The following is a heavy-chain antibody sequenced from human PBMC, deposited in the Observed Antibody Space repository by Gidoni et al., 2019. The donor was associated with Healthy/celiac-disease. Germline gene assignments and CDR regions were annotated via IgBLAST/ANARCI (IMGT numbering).Heavy chain of an antibody. CDR2: INHSGST. V-gene: IGHV4-34*01. CDR1: GGSFSGYY. Sequence: QVQLQQWGAGLLKPSETLSLTCAVYGGSFSGYYWSWVRQPPGKGLEWMGEINHSGSTNYNPSLKSRVTISVDTSKNQFSLKLSSVTAADTAVYYCARHIAVAGTAYYYYYMDVWGKGTTVTVSS. J-gene: IGHJ6*03. D-gene: IGHD6-19*01. CDR3: ARHIAVAGTAYYYYYMDV.